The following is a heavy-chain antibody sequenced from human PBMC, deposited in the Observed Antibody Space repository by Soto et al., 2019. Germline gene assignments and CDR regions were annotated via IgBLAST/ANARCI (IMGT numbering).Heavy chain of an antibody. J-gene: IGHJ6*02. CDR2: IIPIFGTA. V-gene: IGHV1-69*01. D-gene: IGHD1-26*01. CDR3: ARVILREGQGYYYYGMDV. Sequence: QVQLVQSGAEVKKPGSSVKVSCKASGGTFSSYALSWVRQAPGQGLEWMGGIIPIFGTANYAQKFQGRVTITADESTSTAYMDLSSLRSEDTAVYYCARVILREGQGYYYYGMDVWGQGTTVTVSS. CDR1: GGTFSSYA.